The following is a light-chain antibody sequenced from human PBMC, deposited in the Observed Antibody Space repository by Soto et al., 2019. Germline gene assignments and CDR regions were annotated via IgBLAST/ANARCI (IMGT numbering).Light chain of an antibody. CDR1: QSLLHSNGYNY. CDR2: DAS. V-gene: IGKV2-28*01. CDR3: QQYETFSGT. J-gene: IGKJ1*01. Sequence: DIVMTQSPLSLPVTPGEPASISCRSSQSLLHSNGYNYLAWYQQKPGEAPKLLIYDASALPRGVPSRFSGSGSGTKFTLTIASLQPDDFATYYCQQYETFSGTFGPGTKVDI.